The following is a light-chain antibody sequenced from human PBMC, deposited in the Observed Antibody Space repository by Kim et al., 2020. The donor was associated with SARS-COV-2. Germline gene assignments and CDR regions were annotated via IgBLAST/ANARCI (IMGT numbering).Light chain of an antibody. J-gene: IGKJ1*01. CDR1: QSISVW. Sequence: DIQMTQSPSTLSASVGDRVTITCRASQSISVWLAWYQQKPGKAPNLLIYTASSLESEVPSRFSGSGFGTQFTLTINSLQPDDFATYYCQQYNSYSTFGQGTKVDIK. CDR2: TAS. CDR3: QQYNSYST. V-gene: IGKV1-5*03.